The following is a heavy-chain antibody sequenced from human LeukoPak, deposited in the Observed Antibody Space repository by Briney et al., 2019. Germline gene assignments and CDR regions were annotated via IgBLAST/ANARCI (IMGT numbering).Heavy chain of an antibody. CDR1: SASIRSDY. CDR3: ARPKTTGGFDS. Sequence: SETLSLTCTVSSASIRSDYLSWIRQSPGKGLEWIGYIYYTVTTNYNPSLKSRVTTSIDTSKNQFSLKLTSVTAADTAIYYCARPKTTGGFDSWGQGTLVTVSS. J-gene: IGHJ4*02. D-gene: IGHD2-8*02. CDR2: IYYTVTT. V-gene: IGHV4-59*01.